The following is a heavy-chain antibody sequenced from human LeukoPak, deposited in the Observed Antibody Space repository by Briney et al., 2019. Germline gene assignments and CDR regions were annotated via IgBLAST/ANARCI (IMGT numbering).Heavy chain of an antibody. J-gene: IGHJ4*02. V-gene: IGHV4-61*02. Sequence: PSETLSLTCTVSGDSLTSGIYYWPWIRQPPGKGLERVGRIYTSGSTDYNASLKSRVTISMDTSKNQFSLKLNSVTAADTAVYYCTRSRERYCSYGACYIDLQARWGQGTPVTVSS. CDR3: TRSRERYCSYGACYIDLQAR. CDR2: IYTSGST. D-gene: IGHD2-8*01. CDR1: GDSLTSGIYY.